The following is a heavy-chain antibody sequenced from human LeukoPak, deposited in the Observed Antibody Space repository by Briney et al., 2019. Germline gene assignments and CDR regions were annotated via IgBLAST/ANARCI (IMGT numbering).Heavy chain of an antibody. CDR3: ARLDWRGY. CDR2: ISGNSADI. Sequence: GGSLRLSCGASGFAFSSFRMSWLRQAPGRGLEWVSSISGNSADINNADSLKGRFTISRDNAKNSLYLQLNSLTVEDTAVYYCARLDWRGYWGQGTLVTVSS. D-gene: IGHD2-21*01. CDR1: GFAFSSFR. J-gene: IGHJ4*02. V-gene: IGHV3-21*01.